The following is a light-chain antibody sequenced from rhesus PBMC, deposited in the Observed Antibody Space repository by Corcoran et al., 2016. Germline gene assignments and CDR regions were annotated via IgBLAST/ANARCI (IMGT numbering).Light chain of an antibody. CDR3: DQHKTGFS. CDR1: QTVGTY. V-gene: IGKV3-10*01. CDR2: GPS. Sequence: QVILTQSPATLSLSPGERATLSCRASQTVGTYLTWYHQKPGQAPRYLIYGPSNRATGIPDRFRGSGSGTDLTRNIASLEPEDVRIYHCDQHKTGFSFGQGTKVQIK. J-gene: IGKJ2*01.